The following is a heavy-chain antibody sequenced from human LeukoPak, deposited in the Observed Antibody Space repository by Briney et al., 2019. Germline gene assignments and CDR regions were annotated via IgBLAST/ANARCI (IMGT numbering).Heavy chain of an antibody. Sequence: SSETLSLTCSVSGGYIITSDHYWGWIRQPPGKGLEWIGSIYYTGSTSTNPFFKSRVTVSVDTPKNQFSLKLSSVTAADTAVYYCTRDKVGVLFGGGYYFYGMDVWGQGTTVTVSS. V-gene: IGHV4-39*07. D-gene: IGHD3-10*01. CDR1: GGYIITSDHY. CDR3: TRDKVGVLFGGGYYFYGMDV. J-gene: IGHJ6*02. CDR2: IYYTGST.